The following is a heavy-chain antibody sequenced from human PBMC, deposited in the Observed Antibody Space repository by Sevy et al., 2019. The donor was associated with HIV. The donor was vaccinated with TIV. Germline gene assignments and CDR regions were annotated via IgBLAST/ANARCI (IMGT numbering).Heavy chain of an antibody. V-gene: IGHV3-48*01. CDR2: ISRSSRTI. Sequence: GGSLRLSCAASGFTFRTYSMNWVRQAPGKGLEWLSYISRSSRTIYYADSVEGRFTISRDNAKNSLYLQINSLRAEDTAVYYCARAYSGGWPQGAWTDYWGQGTLVTVS. J-gene: IGHJ4*02. CDR3: ARAYSGGWPQGAWTDY. D-gene: IGHD6-19*01. CDR1: GFTFRTYS.